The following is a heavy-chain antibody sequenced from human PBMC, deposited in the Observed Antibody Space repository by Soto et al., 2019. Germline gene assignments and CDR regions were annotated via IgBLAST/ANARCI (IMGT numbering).Heavy chain of an antibody. Sequence: EVQLLESGGGSVQAGGSLRLSCAASGITISNYPMSWVRQAPGKGLDWVSGISGSGDRTYYADSAKGRFTISKDISKNSLSQQLDSLGVDDTAVYFCVKDDGGYPSTAPHWGQGTLVTVSS. J-gene: IGHJ4*02. CDR1: GITISNYP. CDR3: VKDDGGYPSTAPH. CDR2: ISGSGDRT. D-gene: IGHD3-22*01. V-gene: IGHV3-23*01.